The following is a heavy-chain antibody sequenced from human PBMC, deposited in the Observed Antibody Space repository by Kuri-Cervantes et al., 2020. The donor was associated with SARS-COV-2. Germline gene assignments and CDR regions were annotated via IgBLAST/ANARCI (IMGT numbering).Heavy chain of an antibody. V-gene: IGHV3-7*01. CDR2: IKQDGSEK. CDR3: AREGDAFDI. J-gene: IGHJ3*02. Sequence: GESLKISCAASGFTFSSYYMSWVRQAPGKGLEWVANIKQDGSEKYYVDSVKGRFTISRDNAKNSLYLQMNSLRAEDTAVYYCAREGDAFDIWGQGTMVTVSS. CDR1: GFTFSSYY.